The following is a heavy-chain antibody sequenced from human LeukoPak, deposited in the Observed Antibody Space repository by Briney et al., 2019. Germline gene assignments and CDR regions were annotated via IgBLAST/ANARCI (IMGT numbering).Heavy chain of an antibody. CDR1: RFTFTSSA. CDR3: AALGAPELQDY. D-gene: IGHD1-26*01. CDR2: IVVGSGNT. J-gene: IGHJ4*02. V-gene: IGHV1-58*02. Sequence: SVKVSCKASRFTFTSSAMQWVRQARGKRLEWIGWIVVGSGNTNYAQKFQERVTITRDMSTSTAYMELSSLRSEDTAVYYCAALGAPELQDYWGQGTLVTVSS.